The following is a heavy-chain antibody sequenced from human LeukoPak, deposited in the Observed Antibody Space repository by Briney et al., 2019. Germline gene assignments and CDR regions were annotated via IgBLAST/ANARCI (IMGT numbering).Heavy chain of an antibody. J-gene: IGHJ2*01. D-gene: IGHD3-22*01. CDR1: GGSISSSSYY. CDR3: ARDRSGYYSVGGYFDL. CDR2: IYYSGST. Sequence: SETLSLTCTVSGGSISSSSYYWGWIRQPPGKGLEWIGYIYYSGSTYYNPSLKSRVTISVDTSKNQFSLKLSSVTAADTAVYYCARDRSGYYSVGGYFDLWGRGTLVTVSS. V-gene: IGHV4-30-4*08.